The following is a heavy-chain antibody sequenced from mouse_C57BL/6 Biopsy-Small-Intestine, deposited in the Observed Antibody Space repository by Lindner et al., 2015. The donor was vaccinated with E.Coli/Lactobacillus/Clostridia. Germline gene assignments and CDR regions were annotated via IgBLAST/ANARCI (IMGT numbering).Heavy chain of an antibody. CDR2: INPSAGGT. V-gene: IGHV1-42*01. J-gene: IGHJ3*01. D-gene: IGHD1-1*01. Sequence: VQLQESGPELVKPGASVKISCKTSGYSFTGYYMKWVKQSPERSLEWIGEINPSAGGTIHNQKFKGKATMTVDKSSNTAYMELKSLTSEDSAVYYCARSFEHGSSYKAWFAYWGQGTLVTVSA. CDR3: ARSFEHGSSYKAWFAY. CDR1: GYSFTGYY.